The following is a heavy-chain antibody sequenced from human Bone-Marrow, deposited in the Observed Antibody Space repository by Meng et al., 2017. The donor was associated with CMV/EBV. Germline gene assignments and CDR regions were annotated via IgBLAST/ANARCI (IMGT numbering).Heavy chain of an antibody. CDR1: GYAFTGHY. CDR2: INPNRGGT. Sequence: ASVKVSCKASGYAFTGHYMHWVRQAPGQGLEWMGWINPNRGGTKYAQRFQGRVTMTRDTSISTAYMELNRLRSDDTAVYYCARVVYRALHSYYYGMDVWGQGTTVTVSS. J-gene: IGHJ6*02. V-gene: IGHV1-2*02. D-gene: IGHD3-16*02. CDR3: ARVVYRALHSYYYGMDV.